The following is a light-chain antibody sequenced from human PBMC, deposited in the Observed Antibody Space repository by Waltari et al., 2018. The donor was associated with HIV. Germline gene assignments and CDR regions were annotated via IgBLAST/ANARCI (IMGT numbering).Light chain of an antibody. J-gene: IGLJ3*02. CDR1: RRDGGWCNY. CDR2: DVT. CDR3: CSYAGGYPLV. V-gene: IGLV2-11*02. Sequence: QSALTQPRPVTGSPGQSVNISCHGTRRDGGWCNYVFWYQQHPCKAPKLRIYDVTKRPSGVPDRFSGSKSGNTASLTISGLQAEDGADYFCCSYAGGYPLVFGGGTKLTVL.